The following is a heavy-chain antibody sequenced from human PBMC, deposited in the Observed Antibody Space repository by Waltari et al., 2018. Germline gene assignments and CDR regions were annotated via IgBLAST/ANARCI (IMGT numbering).Heavy chain of an antibody. V-gene: IGHV4-39*07. CDR2: IYYSGST. CDR1: GCSISSSSHY. CDR3: ASYSSSWYSAEYFQH. D-gene: IGHD6-13*01. J-gene: IGHJ1*01. Sequence: QLQLQESGPGLVKPSETLSLTCTVTGCSISSSSHYWGWIRQHPGKGLEWIGSIYYSGSTYYNPSLKSRVTISVDTSKNQFSLKLSSVTAADTAVYYCASYSSSWYSAEYFQHWGQGTLVTVSS.